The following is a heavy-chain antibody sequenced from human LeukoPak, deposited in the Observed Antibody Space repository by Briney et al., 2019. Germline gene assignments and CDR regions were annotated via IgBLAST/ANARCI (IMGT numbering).Heavy chain of an antibody. D-gene: IGHD6-19*01. CDR3: ARDLRDSSGSYHYGMDV. CDR1: TGSISSYC. J-gene: IGHJ6*02. V-gene: IGHV4-59*01. Sequence: SETLSLTCTVATGSISSYCWSWIRQPPGKGLEWIGYFYYTGGTNYNPSLNSRVTISVDTSKNQFSLKLSSVTAADTAIYYCARDLRDSSGSYHYGMDVWGQGTTVSVSS. CDR2: FYYTGGT.